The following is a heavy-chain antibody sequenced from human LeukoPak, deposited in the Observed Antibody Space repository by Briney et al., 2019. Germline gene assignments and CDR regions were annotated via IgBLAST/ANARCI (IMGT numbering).Heavy chain of an antibody. Sequence: PGGSLRLSCVASGFSFSNHWMSWVRQAPGKGLEWVANIKGDGNEKYYVDSVKGRFTISRDNAKNSVHLQMNSLRGDDTAIYYCARGHYGMDVWGQGATVTVSS. J-gene: IGHJ6*02. CDR2: IKGDGNEK. CDR3: ARGHYGMDV. V-gene: IGHV3-7*05. CDR1: GFSFSNHW.